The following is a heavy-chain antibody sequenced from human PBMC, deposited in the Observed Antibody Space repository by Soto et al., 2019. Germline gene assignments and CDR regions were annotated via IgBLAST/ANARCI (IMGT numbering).Heavy chain of an antibody. CDR2: IKSKTDGGTT. J-gene: IGHJ3*02. D-gene: IGHD3-10*01. V-gene: IGHV3-15*07. Sequence: PGGSLRLSCAASGFTFSSYGMHWVRQAPGKGLEWVGRIKSKTDGGTTDYAAPVKGRFTISRDDSKNTLYLQMNSLKTEDTAVYYCTTDPRLLWSVDDAFDIWGQGTMVTVSS. CDR1: GFTFSSYG. CDR3: TTDPRLLWSVDDAFDI.